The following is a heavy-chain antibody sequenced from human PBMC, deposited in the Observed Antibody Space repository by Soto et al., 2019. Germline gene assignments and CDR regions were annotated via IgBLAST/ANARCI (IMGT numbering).Heavy chain of an antibody. D-gene: IGHD6-13*01. CDR1: GFTFSSYG. CDR3: AKDPGKAAAGGYYYYGMDV. CDR2: ISYDGSNK. Sequence: PGGSLRLSCAASGFTFSSYGMHWVRQAPGKGLEWVAVISYDGSNKYYADSVKGRFTISRDNSKNTLYLQMNSLRAEDTAVYYCAKDPGKAAAGGYYYYGMDVWGQGTTVTVS. J-gene: IGHJ6*02. V-gene: IGHV3-30*18.